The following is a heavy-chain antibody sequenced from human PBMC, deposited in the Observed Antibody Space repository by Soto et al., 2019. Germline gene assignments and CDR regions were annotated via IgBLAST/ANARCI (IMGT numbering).Heavy chain of an antibody. V-gene: IGHV3-23*01. CDR1: GFTFSGYA. CDR3: ARSSSSSGP. Sequence: GGSLRLSCAASGFTFSGYAMSWVRQGPGKGLEWVSAISDSGTNTYYTDSVKGRFTISRDNSKSTLYLQMNSLRDEDTAIYYCARSSSSSGPWGQGTLVTVSS. D-gene: IGHD6-6*01. CDR2: ISDSGTNT. J-gene: IGHJ4*02.